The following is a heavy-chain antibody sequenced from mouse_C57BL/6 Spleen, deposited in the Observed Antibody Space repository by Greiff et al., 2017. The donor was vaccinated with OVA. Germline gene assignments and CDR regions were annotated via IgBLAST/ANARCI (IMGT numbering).Heavy chain of an antibody. CDR2: INPSNGGT. J-gene: IGHJ2*01. D-gene: IGHD1-1*01. CDR3: ARGHYGSSYVNYFDY. CDR1: GYTFTSYW. Sequence: QVQLQQPGPELVKPGASVKLSCKASGYTFTSYWMHWVKQRPGQGLEWIGNINPSNGGTTSNEKFKSKATLTVDKSSSTAYMPLSSLTSEESAVYYCARGHYGSSYVNYFDYWGQGTTLTVSS. V-gene: IGHV1-53*01.